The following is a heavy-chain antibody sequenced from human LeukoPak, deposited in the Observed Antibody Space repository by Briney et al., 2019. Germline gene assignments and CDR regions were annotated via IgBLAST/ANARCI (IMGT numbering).Heavy chain of an antibody. CDR3: ARLIPYSSGWYGGHVDWFDP. V-gene: IGHV4-34*01. D-gene: IGHD6-19*01. J-gene: IGHJ5*02. Sequence: SETLSLTCVVYGGSFSGYYWSWIRQPPGKGLEWIGEINHSGSTNYNPSLKSRVTISVDTSKNQFSLKLSSVTAADTAVYYCARLIPYSSGWYGGHVDWFDPWGQGTLVTVSS. CDR2: INHSGST. CDR1: GGSFSGYY.